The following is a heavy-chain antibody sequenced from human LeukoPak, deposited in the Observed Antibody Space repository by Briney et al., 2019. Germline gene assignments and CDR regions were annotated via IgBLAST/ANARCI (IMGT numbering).Heavy chain of an antibody. J-gene: IGHJ6*04. CDR2: ISGSGGST. CDR3: AKDYGDCSSTGCWGYYYYYGMDV. D-gene: IGHD2-2*03. Sequence: GGSLRLSCAASGFTFSSYAMSWVRQAPGKGLEWVSAISGSGGSTYYADSVKGRFTISRDNSKNTLYLQMNSLRAEDTAVYYCAKDYGDCSSTGCWGYYYYYGMDVWGKGTTVTVSS. CDR1: GFTFSSYA. V-gene: IGHV3-23*01.